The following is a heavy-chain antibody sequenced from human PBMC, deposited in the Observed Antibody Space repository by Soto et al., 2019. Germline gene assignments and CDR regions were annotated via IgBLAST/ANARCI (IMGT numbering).Heavy chain of an antibody. J-gene: IGHJ5*02. CDR2: IIPIFGTA. V-gene: IGHV1-69*13. CDR3: ARGTPPLGYCISLSCTNYFDP. Sequence: ASVKVSCKASGGTFSSYAISWVRQAPGQGLEWMGEIIPIFGTANYAQKFQGRVTITADESTSTAYMELSSLRSEDTAVYYCARGTPPLGYCISLSCTNYFDPWGQGTLVTVSS. CDR1: GGTFSSYA. D-gene: IGHD2-2*01.